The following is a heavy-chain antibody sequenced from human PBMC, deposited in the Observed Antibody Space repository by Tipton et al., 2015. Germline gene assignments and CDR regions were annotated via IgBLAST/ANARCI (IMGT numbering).Heavy chain of an antibody. V-gene: IGHV3-74*01. CDR3: ARARGVIVLSAPGSFDI. CDR2: INTDGSTT. CDR1: GFTFSSYW. D-gene: IGHD3-10*01. J-gene: IGHJ3*02. Sequence: SLRLSCAASGFTFSSYWMHWVRQAPGKGLVWVSCINTDGSTTTYADSVKGRFTISRDNAKNTLYLQMNSLRAEDTAVYYCARARGVIVLSAPGSFDIWGQGTMVTVSS.